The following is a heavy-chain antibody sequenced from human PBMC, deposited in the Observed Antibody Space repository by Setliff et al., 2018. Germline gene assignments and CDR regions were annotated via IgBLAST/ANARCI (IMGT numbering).Heavy chain of an antibody. CDR3: ARDLSTTVMTRSGGPYYFDN. D-gene: IGHD4-17*01. J-gene: IGHJ4*02. CDR1: GYTFTSYG. CDR2: ISPYNSNT. V-gene: IGHV1-18*01. Sequence: ASVKVSCKASGYTFTSYGISWVRQAPGQGLEWMGWISPYNSNTNYAQNFQGRVTMTTDTSTSTAYMELRSLRSDDTAMYYCARDLSTTVMTRSGGPYYFDNWGQGTLVTVSS.